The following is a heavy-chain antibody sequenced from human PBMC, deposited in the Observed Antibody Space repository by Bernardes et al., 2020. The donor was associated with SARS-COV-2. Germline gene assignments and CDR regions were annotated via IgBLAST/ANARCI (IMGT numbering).Heavy chain of an antibody. V-gene: IGHV3-33*01. Sequence: GGSLRLSCAASGFTFSSYGMHWVRQAPGKGLEWVAVIWYDGSNKYYADSVKGRFTISRDNSKNTLYLQMNSLRAEDTAVYYCARGIQLWTFGYWGQGTLVTVSS. CDR2: IWYDGSNK. J-gene: IGHJ4*02. CDR3: ARGIQLWTFGY. CDR1: GFTFSSYG. D-gene: IGHD5-18*01.